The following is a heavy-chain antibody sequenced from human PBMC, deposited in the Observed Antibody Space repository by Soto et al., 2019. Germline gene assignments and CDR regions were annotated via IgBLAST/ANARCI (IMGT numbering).Heavy chain of an antibody. Sequence: TXVSLRLSFAASGFTVSDACVSWVRQAPGKGLEWIGRIKSKIDGGTTDYAAPVKGRFTISRDDPKNTLFLQMNSLKTEDTAVYSCTTASANNRKRFHSYYYGMDVWGQGTTVTVSS. J-gene: IGHJ6*02. CDR2: IKSKIDGGTT. D-gene: IGHD1-20*01. CDR1: GFTVSDAC. V-gene: IGHV3-15*01. CDR3: TTASANNRKRFHSYYYGMDV.